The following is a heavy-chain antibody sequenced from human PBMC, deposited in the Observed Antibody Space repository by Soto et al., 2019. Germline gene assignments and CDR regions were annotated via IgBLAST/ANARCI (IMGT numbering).Heavy chain of an antibody. CDR3: ARYCSGGSCYDY. J-gene: IGHJ4*03. V-gene: IGHV3-7*01. D-gene: IGHD2-15*01. Sequence: GGSLRLSCAASGFTFSSYWMSWVRQAPGKGLEWVANIKQDGSEKYYVDSVKGRFTISRDNAENSLYLQMNSLRGEDTAVYYCARYCSGGSCYDYRGQGTLVTVPQ. CDR1: GFTFSSYW. CDR2: IKQDGSEK.